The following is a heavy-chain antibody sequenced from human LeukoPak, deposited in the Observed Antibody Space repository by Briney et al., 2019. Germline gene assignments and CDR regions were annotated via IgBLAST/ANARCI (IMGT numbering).Heavy chain of an antibody. D-gene: IGHD4-17*01. J-gene: IGHJ5*02. CDR2: INPSGGST. CDR1: GYTFTSYY. V-gene: IGHV1-46*01. Sequence: ASVKVSCKASGYTFTSYYMHWVRQAPGQGLEWMGIINPSGGSTSYAQKFQGRVTMTRDPSTSTVYMELSSLRSEDTAVYYCARDYGDHNWFDPWGQGTLVTVSS. CDR3: ARDYGDHNWFDP.